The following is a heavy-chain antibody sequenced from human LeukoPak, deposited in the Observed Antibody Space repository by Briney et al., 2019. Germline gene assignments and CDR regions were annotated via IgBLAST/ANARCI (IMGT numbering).Heavy chain of an antibody. CDR2: ISSSGSTI. V-gene: IGHV3-11*01. CDR1: GFTFSDYY. J-gene: IGHJ2*01. CDR3: ARDRRHLRGYFDL. Sequence: PGGTLRLSCTASGFTFSDYYMSWIRQAPGQGLELDSYISSSGSTIYYEDSVNSRFTISSDNAKNSLYLQMNSLIAEANTAYYYARDRRHLRGYFDLWGRGTLVTVSS.